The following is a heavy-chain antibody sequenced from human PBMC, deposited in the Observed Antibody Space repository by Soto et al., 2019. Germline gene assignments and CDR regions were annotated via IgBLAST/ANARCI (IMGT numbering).Heavy chain of an antibody. D-gene: IGHD6-19*01. CDR1: SGSISSSNW. V-gene: IGHV4-4*02. CDR3: ARGGYSSGWVGEWVRYYFDY. Sequence: QVQLQESGPGLVKPSGTLSLTCAVSSGSISSSNWWSWVRQPPGKGLEWIGEIYHSGSTNYNQSLKSRVTISVDKSKNQFSLKLSSVTAADTAVYYCARGGYSSGWVGEWVRYYFDYWGQGTLVTVSS. CDR2: IYHSGST. J-gene: IGHJ4*02.